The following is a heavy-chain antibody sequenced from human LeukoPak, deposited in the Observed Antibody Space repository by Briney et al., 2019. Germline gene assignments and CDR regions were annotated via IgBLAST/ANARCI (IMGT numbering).Heavy chain of an antibody. CDR2: IYSGGGT. Sequence: PGGSLTLSCAASGFSVSNSYMSWVRQAPGKGLDWVSVIYSGGGTFHSDSVKGRFTVSGDYSKNTLYLQMNNLRADDTAVYYCARDSSGPAFWGQGTLVTVSS. J-gene: IGHJ4*02. CDR3: ARDSSGPAF. CDR1: GFSVSNSY. V-gene: IGHV3-53*01. D-gene: IGHD3-22*01.